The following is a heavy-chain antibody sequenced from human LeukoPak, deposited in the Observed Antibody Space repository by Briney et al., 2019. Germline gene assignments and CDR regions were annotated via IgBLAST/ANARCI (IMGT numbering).Heavy chain of an antibody. CDR3: ARVGNGHFDY. Sequence: SETLSLTCIVSGGAISSYYWSWIRQPPGKTLEWIGYVYYSGNTSYSPSLKSRLTISIDTSKNQFSLKLSSVTAADTAVYYCARVGNGHFDYWGQGTLVTVSS. CDR2: VYYSGNT. CDR1: GGAISSYY. D-gene: IGHD2-8*01. J-gene: IGHJ4*02. V-gene: IGHV4-59*01.